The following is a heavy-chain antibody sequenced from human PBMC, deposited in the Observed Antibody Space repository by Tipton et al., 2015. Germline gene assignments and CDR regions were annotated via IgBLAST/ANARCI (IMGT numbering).Heavy chain of an antibody. Sequence: TLSLTCTVSGGSISTSDDYWGWIRQPPGKGLEWIGSVFPSGHTYYNPSLESRVIISVDTSKNQFSLRLTSVTAADTAVYYCARRVGWFDYWGQGTLVTVSS. CDR3: ARRVGWFDY. V-gene: IGHV4-39*01. CDR2: VFPSGHT. D-gene: IGHD2-2*03. CDR1: GGSISTSDDY. J-gene: IGHJ4*02.